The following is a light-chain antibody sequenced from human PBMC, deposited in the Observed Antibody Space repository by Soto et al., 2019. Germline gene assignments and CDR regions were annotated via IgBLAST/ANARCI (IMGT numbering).Light chain of an antibody. CDR1: SSNIGGNS. CDR3: GSWDSSLSAYV. J-gene: IGLJ1*01. Sequence: QSVLTQPPPVSAAPGQKVTISCSGSSSNIGGNSVSWYQQLPGTAPKLLIYDDNKRPSGIPDRFSGSKSGTSATLGITGFQTEDEADYYCGSWDSSLSAYVFGTGTKVTVL. CDR2: DDN. V-gene: IGLV1-51*01.